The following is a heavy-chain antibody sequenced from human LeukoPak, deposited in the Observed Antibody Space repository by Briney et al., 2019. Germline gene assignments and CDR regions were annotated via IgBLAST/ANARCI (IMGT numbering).Heavy chain of an antibody. V-gene: IGHV1-69*05. J-gene: IGHJ3*02. CDR2: IIPIFGTA. D-gene: IGHD3-22*01. CDR1: GGTFISYA. Sequence: SVKVSCKASGGTFISYAISWVRQALGQGLEWMGRIIPIFGTANYAQKFQGRVTITTDESTSTAYMELSSLRSEDTAVYYCARASYDSSGYYYPDAFDIWGQGTMVTVSS. CDR3: ARASYDSSGYYYPDAFDI.